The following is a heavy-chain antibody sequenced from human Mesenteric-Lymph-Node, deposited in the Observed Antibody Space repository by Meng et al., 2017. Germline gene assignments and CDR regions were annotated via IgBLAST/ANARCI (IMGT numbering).Heavy chain of an antibody. CDR2: IYYSGST. Sequence: QVQWQESGPRLVQPSQTLSLTCTVSGGSISSGDYYWSWIRQPPGKGLEWIGYIYYSGSTYSNASLKSRVTISIDRSKNQFSLKLSSVTGADTAVYYCARDRKHYGERGWFDPWGQGTLVTVSS. J-gene: IGHJ5*02. D-gene: IGHD4-17*01. CDR1: GGSISSGDYY. V-gene: IGHV4-30-4*01. CDR3: ARDRKHYGERGWFDP.